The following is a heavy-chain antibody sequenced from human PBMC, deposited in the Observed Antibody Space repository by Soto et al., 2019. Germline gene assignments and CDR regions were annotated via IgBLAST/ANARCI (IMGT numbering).Heavy chain of an antibody. CDR3: ASPTPRQYDSSGLQTFAFDY. CDR1: GYFFTDYY. CDR2: INPNSGGT. D-gene: IGHD3-22*01. V-gene: IGHV1-2*02. Sequence: QVQLVQSGAEVKKPGASVKVSCKASGYFFTDYYIHWVRQAPGQGLEWMGWINPNSGGTTFAEKFEARVTLTRDTSISTVYMELSRLRSEDTAVYYCASPTPRQYDSSGLQTFAFDYWGQGTLVTVSS. J-gene: IGHJ4*02.